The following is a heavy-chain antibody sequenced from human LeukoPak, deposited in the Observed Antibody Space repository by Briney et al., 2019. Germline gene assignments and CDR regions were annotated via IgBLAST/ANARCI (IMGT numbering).Heavy chain of an antibody. CDR1: GFTFSSYA. D-gene: IGHD6-19*01. CDR2: ISYDGSNK. CDR3: AKDIGVWYSSGWRYYYYGMDV. V-gene: IGHV3-30*18. Sequence: GGSLRLSCAASGFTFSSYAMSWVRQAPGKGLEWVAVISYDGSNKYYADSVKGRFTISRDNSKNTLYLQMNSLRAEDTAVYYCAKDIGVWYSSGWRYYYYGMDVWGQGTTVTVSS. J-gene: IGHJ6*02.